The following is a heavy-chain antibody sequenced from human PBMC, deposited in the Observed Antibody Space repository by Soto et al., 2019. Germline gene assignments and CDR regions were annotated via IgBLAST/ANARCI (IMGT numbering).Heavy chain of an antibody. D-gene: IGHD2-15*01. J-gene: IGHJ4*02. Sequence: QVQLQQWGAGLLKPSETLSLTCAVYGGSFSGYYWSWVRQPPGKGLERIGEINHFGSTTYNPYLKSRATLSVDTHNNQFYLQVNSVPAADTAVYYCARGVCSGITCYGLLYCWGQGTLVTVCS. CDR1: GGSFSGYY. CDR3: ARGVCSGITCYGLLYC. CDR2: INHFGST. V-gene: IGHV4-34*01.